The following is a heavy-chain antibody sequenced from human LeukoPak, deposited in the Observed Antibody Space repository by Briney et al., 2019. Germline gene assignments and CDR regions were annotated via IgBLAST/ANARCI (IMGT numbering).Heavy chain of an antibody. CDR1: GFTVSSNY. D-gene: IGHD5-24*01. CDR2: IYDNGDA. CDR3: AGGSRKDGYDY. J-gene: IGHJ4*02. V-gene: IGHV3-53*04. Sequence: GGSLRLSCAASGFTVSSNYMSWVRQAPGKGLEWVSVIYDNGDAYSADSVKGRFTISRHNSKNTLYLQMNSLRPEDTAVYYCAGGSRKDGYDYWGQGTLVTVSS.